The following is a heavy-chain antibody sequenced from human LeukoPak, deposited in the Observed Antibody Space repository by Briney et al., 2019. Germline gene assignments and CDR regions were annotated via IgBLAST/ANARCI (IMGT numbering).Heavy chain of an antibody. CDR2: IYYSGST. D-gene: IGHD6-13*01. CDR1: GGSISSGGYY. J-gene: IGHJ3*02. V-gene: IGHV4-31*03. CDR3: ARGAAAACDAFDI. Sequence: SETLSLTCTVSGGSISSGGYYWSWIRQHPGKGLEWIGYIYYSGSTYYNPSLKSRVTISVDTSKNQFSLKLSSVTAADTAVYYCARGAAAACDAFDIWGQGTMVTVSS.